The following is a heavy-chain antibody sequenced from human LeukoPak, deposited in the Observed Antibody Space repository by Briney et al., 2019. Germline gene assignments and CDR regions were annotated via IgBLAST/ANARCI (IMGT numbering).Heavy chain of an antibody. Sequence: PSETLSLTCTVSGGSISSSSYYWGWIRQPPGKGLEWIGSIYYSGSTYYNPSLKSRVTISVDTSKNQFSLKLTSVTAADTAVYFCAREQSGSYANYWGQGTLVTVSS. D-gene: IGHD3-16*01. J-gene: IGHJ4*02. CDR3: AREQSGSYANY. V-gene: IGHV4-39*07. CDR2: IYYSGST. CDR1: GGSISSSSYY.